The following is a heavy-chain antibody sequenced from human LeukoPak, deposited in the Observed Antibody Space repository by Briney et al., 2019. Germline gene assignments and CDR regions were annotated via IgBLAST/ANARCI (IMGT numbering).Heavy chain of an antibody. CDR1: GGTFSSYA. J-gene: IGHJ4*02. V-gene: IGHV1-69*05. D-gene: IGHD1-26*01. CDR2: IIPIFGTA. Sequence: PWASVKVSCKASGGTFSSYAISWVRQAPGQGLEWMGGIIPIFGTANYAQKFQGRVTITTDESTSTAYMELSSLRSEDTAVYYCARGLVGAPGVFDYWGQGTLVTVSS. CDR3: ARGLVGAPGVFDY.